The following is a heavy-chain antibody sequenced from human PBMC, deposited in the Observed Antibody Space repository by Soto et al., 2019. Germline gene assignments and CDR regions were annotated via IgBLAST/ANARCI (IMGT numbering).Heavy chain of an antibody. D-gene: IGHD6-6*01. V-gene: IGHV1-8*02. J-gene: IGHJ5*02. CDR1: GYTFTSYD. Sequence: ASVKVSCKASGYTFTSYDINWLRQATGQGLEWMGWMNPNSGNTGYAQKFQGRVTMTRNTSISTAYMELSSLRSEDTAVYYCGYSSSSGRWFDPWGQGTLVTVSS. CDR2: MNPNSGNT. CDR3: GYSSSSGRWFDP.